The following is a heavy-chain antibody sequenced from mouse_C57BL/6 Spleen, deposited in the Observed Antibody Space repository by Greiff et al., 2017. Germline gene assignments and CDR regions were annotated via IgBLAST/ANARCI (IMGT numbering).Heavy chain of an antibody. CDR3: TRALYDYDPLYAMDY. Sequence: DVKLQESGEGLVKPGGSLKLSCAASGFTFSSYAMSWVRQTPEKRLEWVAYISSGSDYIYYADTVKGRFTISRDNARNTLYLQMSSLKSEDTAMYYCTRALYDYDPLYAMDYWGQGTSVTVSS. CDR1: GFTFSSYA. CDR2: ISSGSDYI. D-gene: IGHD2-4*01. V-gene: IGHV5-9-1*02. J-gene: IGHJ4*01.